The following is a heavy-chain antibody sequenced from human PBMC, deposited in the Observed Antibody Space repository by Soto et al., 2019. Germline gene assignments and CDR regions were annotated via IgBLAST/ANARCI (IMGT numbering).Heavy chain of an antibody. CDR3: ARRIPFGYGMDV. J-gene: IGHJ6*02. Sequence: GGSLRLSCAASGFTFSSYAMHWVLQAPGKGLEYVSVITSNGGNTDYASSVKGRFTISRDNSKNTLYLQMGSLRAEDMAVYYCARRIPFGYGMDVWGQGTTVTVSS. CDR1: GFTFSSYA. V-gene: IGHV3-64*01. CDR2: ITSNGGNT. D-gene: IGHD2-21*01.